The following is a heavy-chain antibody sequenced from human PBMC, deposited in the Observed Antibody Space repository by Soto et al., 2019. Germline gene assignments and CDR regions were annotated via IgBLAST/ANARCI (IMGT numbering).Heavy chain of an antibody. D-gene: IGHD6-6*01. CDR1: GGSISSGDYY. Sequence: SETLSLTCTVSGGSISSGDYYWSWIRQPPGKGLEWIGYIYHSGSTYYNPSLKSRVTISVDTSKNQFSQKLSSVTAADTAVYYCARERPDGARLDPWGQGTLVTVSS. V-gene: IGHV4-30-4*01. CDR2: IYHSGST. CDR3: ARERPDGARLDP. J-gene: IGHJ5*02.